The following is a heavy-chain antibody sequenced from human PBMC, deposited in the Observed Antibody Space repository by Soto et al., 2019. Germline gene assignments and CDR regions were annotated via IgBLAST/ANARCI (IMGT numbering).Heavy chain of an antibody. CDR1: GFTFSGSS. CDR3: ISHSPEDMIRT. V-gene: IGHV3-73*01. D-gene: IGHD2-15*01. Sequence: GGSLRLSCAASGFTFSGSSVHWVRQASGKGLEWVGRIRNKANSYATAYAASVRGRFTISRDDSKNTAFLQMNSLNTEDTAVYYCISHSPEDMIRTWGQGTLVTVSS. J-gene: IGHJ4*02. CDR2: IRNKANSYAT.